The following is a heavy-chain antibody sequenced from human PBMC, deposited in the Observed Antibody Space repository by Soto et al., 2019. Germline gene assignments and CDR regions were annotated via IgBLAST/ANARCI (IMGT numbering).Heavy chain of an antibody. Sequence: GASVKVSCKASGYTFTGYYKHWVRQAPGQGLEWMGWINPNSGGTNYAQKFQGWVTMTRDTSISTAYMELSRLRSDDTAVYYCARDSYDSSGYYDYWGQGTLVTVSS. CDR1: GYTFTGYY. CDR3: ARDSYDSSGYYDY. J-gene: IGHJ4*02. V-gene: IGHV1-2*04. CDR2: INPNSGGT. D-gene: IGHD3-22*01.